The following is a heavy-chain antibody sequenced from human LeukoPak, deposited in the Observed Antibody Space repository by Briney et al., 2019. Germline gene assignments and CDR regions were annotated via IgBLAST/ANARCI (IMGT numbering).Heavy chain of an antibody. CDR2: LNYGGST. Sequence: SETLSLTCTVSGGSISSGGYYWSWIRQHPGQGLKWIGYLNYGGSTYDNQSLKSRVTIAVNTTRNQFSLKLSSVAAADPAVYYCARSSGYSRSWQQYFDYWGQGTLVTVSS. V-gene: IGHV4-31*03. J-gene: IGHJ4*02. D-gene: IGHD6-13*01. CDR1: GGSISSGGYY. CDR3: ARSSGYSRSWQQYFDY.